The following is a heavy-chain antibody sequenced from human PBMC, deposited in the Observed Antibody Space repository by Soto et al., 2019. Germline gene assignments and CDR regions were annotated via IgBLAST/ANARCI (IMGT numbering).Heavy chain of an antibody. V-gene: IGHV4-4*02. CDR3: ARDSRTGCSSTDCYMS. J-gene: IGHJ5*02. D-gene: IGHD2-2*01. CDR2: IYHSGNT. CDR1: GDSISSGAW. Sequence: QVQLQESGPGLVKASETLSLTCAVSGDSISSGAWWSWVRQSPGKGLQWIGEIYHSGNTRNNPSLKSRVTMSVDKSNHQFSLNLMSVTAADTATYYCARDSRTGCSSTDCYMSWGRGILVTVSS.